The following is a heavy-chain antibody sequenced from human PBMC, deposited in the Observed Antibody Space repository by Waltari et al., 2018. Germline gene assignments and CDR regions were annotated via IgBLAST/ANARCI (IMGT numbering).Heavy chain of an antibody. V-gene: IGHV3-53*01. D-gene: IGHD6-19*01. CDR3: AKQSPSYTRGWYPLES. J-gene: IGHJ4*02. CDR1: GFTVRTNF. Sequence: EVQLVESGGNLIQPGGSLRLSCAASGFTVRTNFISWVRQAPGKGLEWVSIIYSVGNTNYAGSVKGRFTISRDNYKNMVYLEMNSLRAEDTAVYYCAKQSPSYTRGWYPLESWGPGTLVTVSP. CDR2: IYSVGNT.